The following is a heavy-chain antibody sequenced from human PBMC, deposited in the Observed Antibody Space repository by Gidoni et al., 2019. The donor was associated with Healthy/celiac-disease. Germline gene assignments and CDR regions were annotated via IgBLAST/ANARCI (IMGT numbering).Heavy chain of an antibody. J-gene: IGHJ4*02. CDR2: ISWDGGST. Sequence: VQLVESGGVVVQPGGSLSISCAASGFPFEHYPMHWGLQSPGKGLEWVSRISWDGGSTYYADSVKGRFTISRDNSKNSLYLQMNSLRTEDTAVYYCAILPYLPDYGSGSQADYWGQGTLVTVSS. CDR1: GFPFEHYP. V-gene: IGHV3-43*01. D-gene: IGHD3-10*01. CDR3: AILPYLPDYGSGSQADY.